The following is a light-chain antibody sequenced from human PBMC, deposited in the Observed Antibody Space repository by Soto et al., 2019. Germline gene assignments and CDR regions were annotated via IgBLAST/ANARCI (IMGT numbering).Light chain of an antibody. CDR3: ASWDDSLNAYV. CDR1: SSNVGNNV. Sequence: QSVLTQTPSASGTPGQRVTISCSGGSSNVGNNVVHWYQQLPGTAPRRLIHSNNRRPSGVPDRFSGSKSGTSASLAINGLQSEDEADYYCASWDDSLNAYVFGAGTKVTV. CDR2: SNN. V-gene: IGLV1-44*01. J-gene: IGLJ1*01.